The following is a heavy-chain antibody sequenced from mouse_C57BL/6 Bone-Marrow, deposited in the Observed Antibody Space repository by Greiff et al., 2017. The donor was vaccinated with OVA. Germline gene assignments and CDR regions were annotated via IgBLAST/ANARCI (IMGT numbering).Heavy chain of an antibody. CDR1: GYTFTSYG. J-gene: IGHJ2*01. CDR2: IYPRSGNT. Sequence: QVQLQQPGAELARPGASVKLSCKASGYTFTSYGISWVKQRTGQGLEWIGKIYPRSGNTYYNEKFKGKATLTADKSSSTAYMELRSLTSEASAVYFCARWGIWDYFYFAGQGTTLPVSS. D-gene: IGHD1-1*02. V-gene: IGHV1-81*01. CDR3: ARWGIWDYFYF.